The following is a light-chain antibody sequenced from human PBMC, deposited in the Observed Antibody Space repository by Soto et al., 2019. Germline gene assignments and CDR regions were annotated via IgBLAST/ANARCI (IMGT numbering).Light chain of an antibody. Sequence: DIQMTQSPSSLSASVGDRVTVTCRASQSITTYLTWYQQKPGKAPKLLIYAASSLQSGVPSRFSGSGSGTDFTLTITSLQPEDFATYICQQSYGTPWTFGRGTKVEIK. CDR2: AAS. CDR1: QSITTY. J-gene: IGKJ1*01. V-gene: IGKV1-39*01. CDR3: QQSYGTPWT.